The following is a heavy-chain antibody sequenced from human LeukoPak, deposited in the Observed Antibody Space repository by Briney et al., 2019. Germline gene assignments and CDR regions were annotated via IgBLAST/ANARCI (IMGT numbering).Heavy chain of an antibody. D-gene: IGHD3-22*01. J-gene: IGHJ5*02. CDR3: ARHLGDYYGSSGSNWFDP. Sequence: SETLSLTCTVSGGSISSYYWSWIRQPPGKGLERIGYIYYSGSTNYNPSLKSRVTISVDASKNQFSLKLSSVTAADTAVYYCARHLGDYYGSSGSNWFDPWGQGTLVTVSS. CDR2: IYYSGST. CDR1: GGSISSYY. V-gene: IGHV4-59*08.